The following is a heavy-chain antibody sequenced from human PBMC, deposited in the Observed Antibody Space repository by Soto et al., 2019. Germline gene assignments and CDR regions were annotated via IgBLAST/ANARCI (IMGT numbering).Heavy chain of an antibody. J-gene: IGHJ5*02. CDR3: ARLGDCRGGSCYPNWFDP. D-gene: IGHD2-15*01. CDR1: GGSISSGGYS. CDR2: IFQTGST. Sequence: SETLSLTCAVSGGSISSGGYSWSWIRQPPGKGLEWIGYIFQTGSTYYNPSLKSRVTISLDRSKNQFSLTLNSGTAADTAIYYRARLGDCRGGSCYPNWFDPWGQGTLVTVSS. V-gene: IGHV4-30-2*01.